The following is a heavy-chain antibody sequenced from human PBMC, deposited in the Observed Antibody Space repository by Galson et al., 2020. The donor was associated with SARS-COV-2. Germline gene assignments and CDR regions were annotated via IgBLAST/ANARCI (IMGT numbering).Heavy chain of an antibody. V-gene: IGHV3-30*18. CDR3: AKVGRLNYYDSSGYYYYYYGMDV. J-gene: IGHJ6*02. D-gene: IGHD3-22*01. Sequence: GGSLRLSCAASGFTFSSYGMHWVRQAPGKGLEWVAVISYDGSNKYYADSVKGRFTISRDNSKNTLYLQMNSLRAEDTAVYYCAKVGRLNYYDSSGYYYYYYGMDVWGQGTTVTVSS. CDR1: GFTFSSYG. CDR2: ISYDGSNK.